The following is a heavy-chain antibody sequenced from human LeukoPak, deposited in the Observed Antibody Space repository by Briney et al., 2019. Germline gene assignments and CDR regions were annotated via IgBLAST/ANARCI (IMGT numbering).Heavy chain of an antibody. Sequence: SETLSLTCTVSGGSISSYYWSWIRQPPGKGLEWIGYIYYSGSTNYNPSLKSRVTISVDTSKNQFSLKLSSVTAADTAVYYCARVESYDYYYYMDVWGKGTTVTVSS. CDR3: ARVESYDYYYYMDV. CDR1: GGSISSYY. V-gene: IGHV4-59*01. J-gene: IGHJ6*03. CDR2: IYYSGST.